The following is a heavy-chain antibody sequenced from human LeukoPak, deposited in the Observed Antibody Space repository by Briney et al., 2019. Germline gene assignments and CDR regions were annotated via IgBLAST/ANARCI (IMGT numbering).Heavy chain of an antibody. V-gene: IGHV3-21*01. D-gene: IGHD5-12*01. CDR3: ARDLRGYDSSWFDP. Sequence: GGSLRLSCAASSGFTFSSYSMNWVRQAPGKGLEWVSSITSSGTYIYYVDSVKGRFTVSRDNAKNSLYLQMNSLRAEDTAMYYCARDLRGYDSSWFDPWGQGTLVTVSS. J-gene: IGHJ5*02. CDR2: ITSSGTYI. CDR1: GFTFSSYS.